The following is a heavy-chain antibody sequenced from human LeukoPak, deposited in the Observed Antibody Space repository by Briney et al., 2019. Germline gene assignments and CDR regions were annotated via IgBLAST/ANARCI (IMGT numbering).Heavy chain of an antibody. CDR1: GYSFMNYW. J-gene: IGHJ5*02. V-gene: IGHV5-51*01. Sequence: GESLKISCKAFGYSFMNYWIGWVRQMPGKGLEWMGFIYPGDSDSRFSPCFQGQVTMSADKSISTAYLQWSSLKASDTAMYFCARRTEDGWFDPWGQGTLVTVSS. CDR2: IYPGDSDS. CDR3: ARRTEDGWFDP.